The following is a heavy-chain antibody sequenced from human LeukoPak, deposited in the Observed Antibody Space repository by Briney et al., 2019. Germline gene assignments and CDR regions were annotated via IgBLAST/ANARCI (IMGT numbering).Heavy chain of an antibody. CDR1: GLTFSSYS. CDR2: ISSSRSYI. D-gene: IGHD3-10*01. J-gene: IGHJ6*04. CDR3: ARGSLWFGELSPGDV. V-gene: IGHV3-21*01. Sequence: GGSLRLSCAASGLTFSSYSMNWVRQAPGKGGEWVSSISSSRSYIYYADSVKGRFTISRDNAKNSLYLQMTSLRAEDTAVYYCARGSLWFGELSPGDVWGKGTTVTVSS.